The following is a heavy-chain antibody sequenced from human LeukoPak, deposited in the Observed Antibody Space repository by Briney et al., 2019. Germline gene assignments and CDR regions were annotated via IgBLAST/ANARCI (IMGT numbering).Heavy chain of an antibody. J-gene: IGHJ5*02. D-gene: IGHD1-26*01. CDR2: ISPNSGGT. V-gene: IGHV1-2*02. Sequence: ASVKVSCKASGYTFTGYYMHWVRQAPGQGLEWMGWISPNSGGTNYAQNFQGRVTMTRDTSISTAYMELSRLTSDDTAGYYCARGRGVYGGSFYNWFDPWGQGTLVTVSS. CDR3: ARGRGVYGGSFYNWFDP. CDR1: GYTFTGYY.